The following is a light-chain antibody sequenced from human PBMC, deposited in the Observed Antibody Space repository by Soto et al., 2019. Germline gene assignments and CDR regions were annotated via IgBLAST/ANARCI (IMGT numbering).Light chain of an antibody. CDR1: QSISSW. J-gene: IGKJ4*01. CDR2: KAS. Sequence: DIQMTQSPSTLSASVGDRVTITCRASQSISSWLAWYQQKPGKAPKLLIYKASNLESGVTSRFSGSGSGTEFTLTISSLQPDDFATYYCQQYNSYPLTFGAGTKVEIK. CDR3: QQYNSYPLT. V-gene: IGKV1-5*03.